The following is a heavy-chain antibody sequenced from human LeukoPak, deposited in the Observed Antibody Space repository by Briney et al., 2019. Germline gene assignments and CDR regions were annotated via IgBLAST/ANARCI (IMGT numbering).Heavy chain of an antibody. D-gene: IGHD6-13*01. Sequence: SETLSLTCTVSGGSISSGDYYWSWIRQPPGKGLEWIGYIYYSGGTYYNPSLKSRVTISVDTSKNQFSLKLSSVTAADTAVYYCARGTRSLIAAAGTEDYWGQGTLVTVSS. CDR1: GGSISSGDYY. CDR3: ARGTRSLIAAAGTEDY. J-gene: IGHJ4*02. V-gene: IGHV4-30-4*01. CDR2: IYYSGGT.